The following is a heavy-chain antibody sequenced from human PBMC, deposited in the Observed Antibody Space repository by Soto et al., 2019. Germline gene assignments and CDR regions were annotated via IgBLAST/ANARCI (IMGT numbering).Heavy chain of an antibody. Sequence: EVQLLESGGGLVQPGGSLRLSCAASGFTFSSYAMSWVRQAPGKGLEWVSAISGSGGSTYYADSVKGRFTISRDNSKNSLFLQMNSLRDEDTAVYYCARDPTLSYCSSTSCYDYYGMDVWGQGTTVTVSS. D-gene: IGHD2-2*01. CDR2: ISGSGGST. CDR1: GFTFSSYA. V-gene: IGHV3-23*01. CDR3: ARDPTLSYCSSTSCYDYYGMDV. J-gene: IGHJ6*02.